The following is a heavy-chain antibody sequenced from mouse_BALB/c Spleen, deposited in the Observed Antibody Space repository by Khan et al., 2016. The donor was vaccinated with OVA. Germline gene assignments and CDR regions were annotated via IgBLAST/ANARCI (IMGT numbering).Heavy chain of an antibody. D-gene: IGHD1-1*01. Sequence: VELVESGGDLVKPGGSLKLSCAASGFTFSSYSMSWVRQTPDKRLEWVASISSGGDYTYYPDSVTGRFTISRDNAKNTLYLQMSDLKSEDTASDYCADLLAGSFAYWGQGTLVTVSA. CDR3: ADLLAGSFAY. CDR2: ISSGGDYT. J-gene: IGHJ3*01. V-gene: IGHV5-6*01. CDR1: GFTFSSYS.